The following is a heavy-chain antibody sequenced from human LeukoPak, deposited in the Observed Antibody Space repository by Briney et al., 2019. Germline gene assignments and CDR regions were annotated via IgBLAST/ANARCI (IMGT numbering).Heavy chain of an antibody. Sequence: GRSLRLSCAASVFTFTMFGIHWVRQAPGKGLEWVSVIWFDGSKTYYADSVNGRFTISRDTSQNTVFLKMNSLRAEDTAVYYCVRDTGYNKYGMDVWGKGTTVTVSS. J-gene: IGHJ6*04. D-gene: IGHD1-14*01. CDR1: VFTFTMFG. CDR2: IWFDGSKT. V-gene: IGHV3-33*01. CDR3: VRDTGYNKYGMDV.